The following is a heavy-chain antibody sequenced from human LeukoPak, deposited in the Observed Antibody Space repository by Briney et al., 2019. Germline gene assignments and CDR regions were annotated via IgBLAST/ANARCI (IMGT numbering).Heavy chain of an antibody. D-gene: IGHD4-17*01. CDR3: ARSATVTTGYFDY. CDR2: IYSNGNT. V-gene: IGHV4-39*07. Sequence: SETLSLSCSVSGGSISSSGHYWGWIRQSPEKGLDWIGSIYSNGNTYYNPSVKSRITISVDTSKNQFSLKLTSVTAAETAVYYCARSATVTTGYFDYWGQGALVTVSS. CDR1: GGSISSSGHY. J-gene: IGHJ4*02.